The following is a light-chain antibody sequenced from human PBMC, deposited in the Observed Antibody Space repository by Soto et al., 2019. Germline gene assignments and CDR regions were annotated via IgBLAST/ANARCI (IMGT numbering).Light chain of an antibody. CDR2: GAS. CDR3: QQRDKWPRT. CDR1: QSVSSY. V-gene: IGKV3-11*01. Sequence: EIVLTQSPATLSLSPGERATLSCSASQSVSSYLAWYQHKPGQAPRLLIYGASNRATDIPARFSGRGSGTDFTLTISSLESGDAAVYYCQQRDKWPRTFGQGTKLEIK. J-gene: IGKJ2*01.